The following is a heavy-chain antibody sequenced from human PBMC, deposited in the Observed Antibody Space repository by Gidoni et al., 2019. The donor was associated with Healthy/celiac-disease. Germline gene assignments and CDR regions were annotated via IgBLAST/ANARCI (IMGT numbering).Heavy chain of an antibody. CDR3: ATTDLLRYFDWLLDAPYFDY. CDR2: ISGSGGST. Sequence: EVQLLESGGGLVQPGGSLRLSCAASGFTFSSYAMSWVRQAPGKGLEWVSAISGSGGSTYYADSVKGRFTISRDNSKNTLYLQMNSLRAEDTAVYYCATTDLLRYFDWLLDAPYFDYWGQGTLVTVSS. CDR1: GFTFSSYA. V-gene: IGHV3-23*01. D-gene: IGHD3-9*01. J-gene: IGHJ4*02.